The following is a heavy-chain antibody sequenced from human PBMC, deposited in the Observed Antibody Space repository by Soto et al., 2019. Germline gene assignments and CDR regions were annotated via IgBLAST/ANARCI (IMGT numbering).Heavy chain of an antibody. CDR2: ISHSGST. Sequence: SETLSLTCAVYGGSLSGYYWRWIRQPPGKGLEWIGEISHSGSTNYNPSLKSRLTMSVDTSKTQFSLKLSSVTAADTAVYYCARSPGYGSGWGYFYYTAMDVWGQGTTVTVSS. CDR1: GGSLSGYY. J-gene: IGHJ6*02. D-gene: IGHD6-19*01. V-gene: IGHV4-34*01. CDR3: ARSPGYGSGWGYFYYTAMDV.